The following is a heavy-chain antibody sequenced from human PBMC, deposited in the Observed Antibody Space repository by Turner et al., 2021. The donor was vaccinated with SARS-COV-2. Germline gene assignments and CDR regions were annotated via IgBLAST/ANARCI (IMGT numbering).Heavy chain of an antibody. Sequence: QLQLQESGPGLVKPSETLSLTCTVSGGSISSSTYYWGWIRQPPGKGLEWIGNIYYSVSTYDNPSLKSRVTISVDTSKNQFSLKLSSVTAADTAVYYCARLMDTAMDYYGMDVWGQGTTVTVSS. CDR1: GGSISSSTYY. V-gene: IGHV4-39*01. D-gene: IGHD5-18*01. CDR2: IYYSVST. J-gene: IGHJ6*02. CDR3: ARLMDTAMDYYGMDV.